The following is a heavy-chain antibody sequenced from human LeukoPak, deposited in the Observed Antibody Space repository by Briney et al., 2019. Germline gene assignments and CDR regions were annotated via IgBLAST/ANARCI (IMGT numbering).Heavy chain of an antibody. J-gene: IGHJ3*02. CDR3: AREYSSSSRAFDI. V-gene: IGHV4-38-2*02. CDR1: GYSISSGYY. D-gene: IGHD6-6*01. CDR2: IYHNGNT. Sequence: SETLSLTCAVSGYSISSGYYWGWIRQPPGKGLGWIGSIYHNGNTYYNPSLKSRVTISVDTSKNQFSLKLSSVTAADTAVSYCAREYSSSSRAFDIWGQGTMVTVSS.